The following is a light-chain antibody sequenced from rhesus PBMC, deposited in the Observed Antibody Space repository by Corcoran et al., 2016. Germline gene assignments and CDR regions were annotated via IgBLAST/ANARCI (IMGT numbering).Light chain of an antibody. CDR3: QHFFSTPFT. CDR2: EAS. Sequence: DIQMTQSPSSLSASVGDRVTITCRASQGITNDLAWYQQKPGETPKLLIYEASRLQSGIPPRISGRGCGTDFTLTISSLQSEDFATYYCQHFFSTPFTFGPGTKLDIK. CDR1: QGITND. J-gene: IGKJ3*01. V-gene: IGKV1-22*01.